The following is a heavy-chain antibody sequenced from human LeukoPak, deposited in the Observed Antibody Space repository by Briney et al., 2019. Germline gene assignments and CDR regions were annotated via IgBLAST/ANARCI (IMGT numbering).Heavy chain of an antibody. CDR3: ARGFVATSEFDY. CDR2: ISSSGSTI. V-gene: IGHV3-11*01. D-gene: IGHD5-12*01. CDR1: GFTFSDYY. J-gene: IGHJ4*02. Sequence: NPGGSLRLSCAASGFTFSDYYMSWLRQAPGKGLEWLSYISSSGSTIYYADSVRGRFTVSRDNDKNSLSLQMNSLRVEDTAVYYCARGFVATSEFDYWGQGTLVTVSS.